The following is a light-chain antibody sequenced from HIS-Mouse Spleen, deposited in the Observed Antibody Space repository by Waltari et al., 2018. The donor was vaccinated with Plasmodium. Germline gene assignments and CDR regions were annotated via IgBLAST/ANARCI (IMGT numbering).Light chain of an antibody. J-gene: IGLJ2*01. V-gene: IGLV3-1*01. CDR2: QDS. Sequence: SYELTQPPSVSVSPGQTPSITSSAHNLGHQYACWYQPTPGQSPVLVIYQDSKRPSGIPERFSGSNSGNTATLTISGTQAMDEADYYCQAWDSSTVVFGGGTKLTVL. CDR3: QAWDSSTVV. CDR1: NLGHQY.